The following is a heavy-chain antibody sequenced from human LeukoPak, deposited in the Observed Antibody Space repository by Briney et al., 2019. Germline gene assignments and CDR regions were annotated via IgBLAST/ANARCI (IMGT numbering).Heavy chain of an antibody. Sequence: SVKVSCKASGGTFRSYAISWVRQAPGQGLEWMGGIIPIFGTANYAQKFQGRVTITADESTSTAYMELSSLRSDDTAVYYCARDRREDIIYRDTNWLDPWGQGTLVTVSS. D-gene: IGHD2-15*01. V-gene: IGHV1-69*13. CDR1: GGTFRSYA. J-gene: IGHJ5*02. CDR3: ARDRREDIIYRDTNWLDP. CDR2: IIPIFGTA.